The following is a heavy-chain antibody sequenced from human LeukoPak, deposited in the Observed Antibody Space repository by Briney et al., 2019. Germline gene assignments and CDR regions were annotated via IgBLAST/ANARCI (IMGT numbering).Heavy chain of an antibody. CDR2: IYYSGST. CDR3: ARSYDSSGGDAFDI. V-gene: IGHV4-59*01. D-gene: IGHD3-22*01. CDR1: GGSISSYY. Sequence: SETLSLTCTVSGGSISSYYWSWIRQPPGKGLEWIGYIYYSGSTNYNPSLKSRVTISVDTSKNQFSLKLSSVTAADTAVYYCARSYDSSGGDAFDIWGQGTMVTVSS. J-gene: IGHJ3*02.